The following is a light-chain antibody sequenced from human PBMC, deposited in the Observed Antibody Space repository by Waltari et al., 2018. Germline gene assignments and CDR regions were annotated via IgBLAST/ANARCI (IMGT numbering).Light chain of an antibody. V-gene: IGKV1-9*01. CDR2: AAS. Sequence: IQLTQSPSFLSASVGDRVTITCRASQTISIYLAWYQQKPGKAPKLLIYAASTLQRGVPSRFSGSASGTEFNLTISSLQPEDSATYYCQQLNSYRYTFGQGTKLEIK. CDR3: QQLNSYRYT. CDR1: QTISIY. J-gene: IGKJ2*01.